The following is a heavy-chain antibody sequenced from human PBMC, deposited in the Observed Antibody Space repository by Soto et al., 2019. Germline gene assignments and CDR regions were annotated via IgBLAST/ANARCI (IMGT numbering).Heavy chain of an antibody. J-gene: IGHJ6*02. D-gene: IGHD2-2*01. CDR2: IIPILGIA. Sequence: ASVKVSCKASGGTFSSYAISWVRQAPGQGLEWMGRIIPILGIANYAQKFQGRVTITADKSTSTAYMELSSLRSEDTAVYCCAGSVPAAPDYYYYYGMDVWGQGTTVTVSS. CDR1: GGTFSSYA. V-gene: IGHV1-69*04. CDR3: AGSVPAAPDYYYYYGMDV.